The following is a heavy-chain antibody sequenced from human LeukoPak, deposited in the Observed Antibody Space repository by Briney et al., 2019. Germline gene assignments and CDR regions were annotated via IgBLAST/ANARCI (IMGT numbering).Heavy chain of an antibody. CDR1: GFTFSDYY. D-gene: IGHD3-22*01. CDR2: ISSIVRTI. J-gene: IGHJ4*02. V-gene: IGHV3-11*01. CDR3: AREVDSSGYYIDY. Sequence: GGSLRLSCAASGFTFSDYYMSWIRQAPGKGLEWVSYISSIVRTIYYADSMKGRFTISRDNAKNSLYLQMNSLRAEDTAVYYCAREVDSSGYYIDYWGQGTLVTVSS.